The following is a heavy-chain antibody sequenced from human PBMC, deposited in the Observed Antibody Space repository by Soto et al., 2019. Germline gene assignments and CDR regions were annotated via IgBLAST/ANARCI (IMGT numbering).Heavy chain of an antibody. CDR2: ISAYNGNT. CDR3: AEASSTNGWFAR. Sequence: QVPLVQSGAEVKKPGASVKVSCKASGYTFTSYGISWVRQAPGQGLEWMGWISAYNGNTNYAQKLQGRVTMTPDTSTSTAYMELRSMRSDDTAVYYCAEASSTNGWFARWGQGTLFIVSS. J-gene: IGHJ5*02. V-gene: IGHV1-18*04. CDR1: GYTFTSYG. D-gene: IGHD2-2*01.